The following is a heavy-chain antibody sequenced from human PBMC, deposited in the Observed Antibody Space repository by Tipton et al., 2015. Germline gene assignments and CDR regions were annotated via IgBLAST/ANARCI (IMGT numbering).Heavy chain of an antibody. CDR3: ARSSPPLYGMDV. Sequence: RSLRLSCAASGFTFNTYGMHWVRQAPGKGLEWVAFISYDGSEKYYVDSVKGRFTISRDNAKNSVYLQMNSLRDEDTAVYYCARSSPPLYGMDVWGQGTTVTVSS. J-gene: IGHJ6*02. CDR1: GFTFNTYG. CDR2: ISYDGSEK. V-gene: IGHV3-33*01.